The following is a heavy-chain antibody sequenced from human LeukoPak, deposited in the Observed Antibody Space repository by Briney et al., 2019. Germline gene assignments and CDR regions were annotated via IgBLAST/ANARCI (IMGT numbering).Heavy chain of an antibody. Sequence: SETLSLTCAVYGGSFSGYYWSWIRQPPGPGLEWIAEINNSGTTNYNPSPKGRVTISLDTSKNQFSLKLSSVAAADTAVYYCASSRGYTSGLWYYYMDVWGKGTTVTVSS. CDR1: GGSFSGYY. V-gene: IGHV4-34*01. J-gene: IGHJ6*03. CDR2: INNSGTT. D-gene: IGHD6-25*01. CDR3: ASSRGYTSGLWYYYMDV.